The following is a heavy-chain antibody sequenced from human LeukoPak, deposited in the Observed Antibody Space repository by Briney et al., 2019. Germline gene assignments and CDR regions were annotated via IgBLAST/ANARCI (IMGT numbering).Heavy chain of an antibody. Sequence: PGGSLRLSCAASGFSFNSFGMNWVRQAPGQGLEWVAIISYDGSVEFYADSVKGRFTISRDNSKNTLYLQMNSLRAEDTAVYYCARDRPAGTGAFDIWGQGTMVTVSS. CDR3: ARDRPAGTGAFDI. CDR2: ISYDGSVE. CDR1: GFSFNSFG. J-gene: IGHJ3*02. D-gene: IGHD6-13*01. V-gene: IGHV3-30*03.